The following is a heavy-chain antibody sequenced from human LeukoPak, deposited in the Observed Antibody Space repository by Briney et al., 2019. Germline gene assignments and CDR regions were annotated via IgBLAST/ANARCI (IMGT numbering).Heavy chain of an antibody. CDR2: NNPNSGGT. CDR1: GYTFTGYY. J-gene: IGHJ4*02. V-gene: IGHV1-2*02. CDR3: ARDRPQRWPIDY. Sequence: ASVKVSCKASGYTFTGYYMHWVRQAPGQGLEWMGWNNPNSGGTNYAQKFQGRVTMTRDTSISTAYMELSRLRSDDTAVYYCARDRPQRWPIDYWGQGTLVTVSS. D-gene: IGHD2-2*01.